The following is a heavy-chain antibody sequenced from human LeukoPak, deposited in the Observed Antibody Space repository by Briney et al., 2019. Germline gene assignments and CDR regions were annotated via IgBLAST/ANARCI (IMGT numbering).Heavy chain of an antibody. D-gene: IGHD6-19*01. CDR2: MNPNSGNT. Sequence: ASVKVSCKASGYTFTSYDINWVRQATGQGLEWMGWMNPNSGNTGYVQKFQGRVTMTRNTSISTAYMELSSLRSEDTAVYYCATEQWLVSRNWFDPWGQGTLVTVSS. CDR1: GYTFTSYD. V-gene: IGHV1-8*01. CDR3: ATEQWLVSRNWFDP. J-gene: IGHJ5*02.